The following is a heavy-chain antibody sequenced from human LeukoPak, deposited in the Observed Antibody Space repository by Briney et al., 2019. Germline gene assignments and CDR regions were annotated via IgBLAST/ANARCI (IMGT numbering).Heavy chain of an antibody. J-gene: IGHJ5*02. CDR2: IYTSGST. CDR1: GGSISSYY. Sequence: PETLSLTCTVSGGSISSYYWSWIRQPAGKGLEWIGRIYTSGSTNYNPSLKSRVTMSVDTSKNQFSLKLSSVTAADTAVYYCARDILTGSPFDPWGQGTLVTVSS. V-gene: IGHV4-4*07. CDR3: ARDILTGSPFDP. D-gene: IGHD3-9*01.